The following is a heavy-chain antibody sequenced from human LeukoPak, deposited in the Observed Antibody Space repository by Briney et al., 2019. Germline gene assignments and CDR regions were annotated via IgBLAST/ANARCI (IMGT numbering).Heavy chain of an antibody. V-gene: IGHV3-15*01. D-gene: IGHD2-15*01. CDR2: IKSKTDGGTT. Sequence: WIRQPPGTGLEWVGRIKSKTDGGTTDYAAPVKGRFTISRDDSKNTLYLQMNSLKTADTAVYYCTTDRYCSGGSCYRSYYYYYMDVWGKGTTVTISS. J-gene: IGHJ6*03. CDR3: TTDRYCSGGSCYRSYYYYYMDV.